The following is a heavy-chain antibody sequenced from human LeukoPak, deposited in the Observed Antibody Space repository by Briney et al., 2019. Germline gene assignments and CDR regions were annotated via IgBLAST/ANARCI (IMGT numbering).Heavy chain of an antibody. V-gene: IGHV3-43*01. CDR3: AKDLTYESSGSVIDN. CDR2: VNWHDTT. J-gene: IGHJ4*02. Sequence: GGSLRLSCVASGFIFEDYTMHWVRPVPRQTVEWVSLVNWHDTTYYADSLKGRFTISRDNSKNSLYLQMDSLRTEDTAFYYCAKDLTYESSGSVIDNWGLGTLVTVSS. D-gene: IGHD3-22*01. CDR1: GFIFEDYT.